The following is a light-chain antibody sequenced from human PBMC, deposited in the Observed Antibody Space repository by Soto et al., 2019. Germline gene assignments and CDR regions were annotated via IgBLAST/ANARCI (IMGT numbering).Light chain of an antibody. V-gene: IGLV1-40*01. CDR2: GNT. J-gene: IGLJ3*02. CDR1: SSNIGAGYD. Sequence: QSVLTQPPSVSGAPGQRVTISCTASSSNIGAGYDVHWYQQLPGTAPKLLISGNTNRPSGVPDRFSGSKSGTSASLAITGLQAEDEADYYCQSYDSSLSAGVFGGGTKLTVL. CDR3: QSYDSSLSAGV.